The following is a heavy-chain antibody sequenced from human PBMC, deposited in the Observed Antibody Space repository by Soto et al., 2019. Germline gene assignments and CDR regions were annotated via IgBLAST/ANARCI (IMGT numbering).Heavy chain of an antibody. CDR3: AKARAKTFGGVIAKYFDY. J-gene: IGHJ4*02. Sequence: QVQLVESGGGVVQPGRSLRLSCAASGFTFSSYGMHWVRQAPGKGLEWVAVISYDGSNKYYADSVKGRFTISRDNSKNPLYLQMNSLRAEDTAVYYCAKARAKTFGGVIAKYFDYWGQGTLVTGSS. CDR1: GFTFSSYG. D-gene: IGHD3-16*02. CDR2: ISYDGSNK. V-gene: IGHV3-30*18.